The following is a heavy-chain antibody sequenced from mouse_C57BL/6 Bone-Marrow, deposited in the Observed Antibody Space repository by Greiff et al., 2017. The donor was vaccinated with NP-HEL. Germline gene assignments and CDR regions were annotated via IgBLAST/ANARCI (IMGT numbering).Heavy chain of an antibody. CDR3: ARGLYYYGSSSYAMDY. Sequence: EVQRVESGGGSVKPGGSLKLSCAASGFTFSSYAMSWVRQTPEKRLEWVATISDGGSYTYYPDNVKGRFTISRDNAKNNLYLQMSHLKSEDTAMYYCARGLYYYGSSSYAMDYWGQGTSVTVSS. V-gene: IGHV5-4*01. D-gene: IGHD1-1*01. CDR1: GFTFSSYA. J-gene: IGHJ4*01. CDR2: ISDGGSYT.